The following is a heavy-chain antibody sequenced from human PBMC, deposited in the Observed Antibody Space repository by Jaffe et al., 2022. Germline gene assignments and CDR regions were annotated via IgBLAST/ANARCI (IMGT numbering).Heavy chain of an antibody. CDR1: GGSISSGSYY. Sequence: QVQLQESGPGLVKPSQTLSLTCTVSGGSISSGSYYWSWIRQPAGKGLEWIGRIYTSGSTNYNPSLKSRVTISVDTSKNQFSLKLSSVTAADTAVYYCASGYYYDSSGHQPYPYWGQGTLVTVSS. CDR3: ASGYYYDSSGHQPYPY. CDR2: IYTSGST. D-gene: IGHD3-22*01. J-gene: IGHJ4*02. V-gene: IGHV4-61*02.